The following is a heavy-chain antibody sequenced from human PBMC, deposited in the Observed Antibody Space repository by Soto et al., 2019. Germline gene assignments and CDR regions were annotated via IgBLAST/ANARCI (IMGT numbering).Heavy chain of an antibody. J-gene: IGHJ3*02. Sequence: QVKLVESGGGVVQPGMYLRLSCAASGFTFSRYSIHWVRQAPGKGLEWVAAVSSDGSAKYYADPVKGRFTISGDSSESTVLLHMGGLRVEDTAVYFCARGARELRILLNVFDIWGQGTEVTVSS. CDR1: GFTFSRYS. V-gene: IGHV3-30*15. D-gene: IGHD2-15*01. CDR3: ARGARELRILLNVFDI. CDR2: VSSDGSAK.